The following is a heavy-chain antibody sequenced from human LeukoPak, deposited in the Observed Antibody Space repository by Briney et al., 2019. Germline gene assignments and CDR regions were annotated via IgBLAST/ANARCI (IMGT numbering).Heavy chain of an antibody. Sequence: AASVKVSCKASGYTFTSYGISWVRQAPGQGLEWMGWISAYNGNTNYAQKLQGRVTMTTDTSTSTAYMELRSLRSDDTAVYYCARDVYSSSWYPYYYYYMDVWGKGTTVTVSS. CDR1: GYTFTSYG. CDR3: ARDVYSSSWYPYYYYYMDV. D-gene: IGHD6-13*01. J-gene: IGHJ6*03. V-gene: IGHV1-18*01. CDR2: ISAYNGNT.